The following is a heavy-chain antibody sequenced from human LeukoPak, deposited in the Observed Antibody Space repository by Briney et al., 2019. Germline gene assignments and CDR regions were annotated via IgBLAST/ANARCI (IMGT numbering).Heavy chain of an antibody. V-gene: IGHV1-18*01. Sequence: GASVKVSCKASGYTFSSYGISWVRQAPGHGLEWMGWISAYNGNTNYAQKLQGRVTMTTDTSTSTAYMELRSLRSDDTAVYYCAREGCTNGVCYTRGIDYWGQGTLVTVSS. CDR2: ISAYNGNT. J-gene: IGHJ4*02. CDR1: GYTFSSYG. CDR3: AREGCTNGVCYTRGIDY. D-gene: IGHD2-8*01.